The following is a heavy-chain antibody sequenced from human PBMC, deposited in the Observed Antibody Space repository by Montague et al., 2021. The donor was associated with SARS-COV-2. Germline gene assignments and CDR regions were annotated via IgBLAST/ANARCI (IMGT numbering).Heavy chain of an antibody. Sequence: SETLSLTCIVSGGSISSIYYYWVWLPQPPGQGLEWIGCLYYSGTTYYNPSLQSRVTISVDTSKKQFSLKLISVTAADTAEYYCPRETYSSGWFQQFDYWGQGTLVTVSS. CDR1: GGSISSIYYY. CDR3: PRETYSSGWFQQFDY. D-gene: IGHD6-13*01. V-gene: IGHV4-39*01. J-gene: IGHJ4*02. CDR2: LYYSGTT.